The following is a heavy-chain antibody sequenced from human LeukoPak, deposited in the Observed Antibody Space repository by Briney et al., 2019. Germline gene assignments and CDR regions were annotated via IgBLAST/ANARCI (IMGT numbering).Heavy chain of an antibody. Sequence: ASVKVSCKASGYTFTGYYMHWVRRAPGQGLEWMGWINPNSGDTNYAQKFQGRVTMTRDTSTSTGYMELSGLISDDTAVYYCARDGYCSSTSCWYYYYMDVWGKGTTVTVSS. CDR2: INPNSGDT. J-gene: IGHJ6*03. CDR1: GYTFTGYY. V-gene: IGHV1-2*02. CDR3: ARDGYCSSTSCWYYYYMDV. D-gene: IGHD2-2*01.